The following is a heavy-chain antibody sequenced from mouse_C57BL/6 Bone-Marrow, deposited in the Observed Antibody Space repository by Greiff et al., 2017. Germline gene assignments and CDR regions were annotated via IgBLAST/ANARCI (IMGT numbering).Heavy chain of an antibody. Sequence: QVQLKQPGAELVRPGSSVKLSCKASGYTFTSYWMDWVKQRPGQGLEWIGNIYPSDSETHYNQKFKDKATLTVDKSSSTAYMQLSSLTSEDSAVYYCAMARYWYFDVWGTGTTVTVPS. CDR3: AMARYWYFDV. J-gene: IGHJ1*03. V-gene: IGHV1-61*01. CDR1: GYTFTSYW. CDR2: IYPSDSET.